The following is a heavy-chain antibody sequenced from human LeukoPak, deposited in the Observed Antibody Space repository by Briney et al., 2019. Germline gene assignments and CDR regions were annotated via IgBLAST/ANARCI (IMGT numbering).Heavy chain of an antibody. V-gene: IGHV3-74*01. CDR1: GFSFSDHY. CDR2: INSGGTVT. CDR3: AKCRNFDFWSGGDAFDI. Sequence: GGSLRLSCAASGFSFSDHYMDWVRQAPGKGLVWVSRINSGGTVTNYADSVKGRLTISRDNAKNTLYLQMNSLRAEDTAVYYCAKCRNFDFWSGGDAFDIWGQGTMVTVSS. J-gene: IGHJ3*02. D-gene: IGHD3-3*01.